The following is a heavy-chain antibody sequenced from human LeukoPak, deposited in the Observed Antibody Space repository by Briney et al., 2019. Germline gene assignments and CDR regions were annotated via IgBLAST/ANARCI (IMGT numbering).Heavy chain of an antibody. J-gene: IGHJ5*02. CDR3: ARDPNGYSSSWYWFDP. D-gene: IGHD6-13*01. CDR1: GGSFSGYY. CDR2: INHSGST. Sequence: KPSETLSLTCAVYGGSFSGYYWSWIRQPPGKGLEWIGEINHSGSTNYNPSLKSRVTISVDTSKNQFSLKLSSVTAADTAVYYCARDPNGYSSSWYWFDPWGQGTLVTVSS. V-gene: IGHV4-34*01.